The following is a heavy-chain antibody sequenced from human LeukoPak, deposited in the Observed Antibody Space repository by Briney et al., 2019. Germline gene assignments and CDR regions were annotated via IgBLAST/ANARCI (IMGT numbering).Heavy chain of an antibody. Sequence: SGGSLRLSCAASGFTFDDYAMHWVRQAPGKGLEWVSGISWNSGSIGYADSVKGRFTISRDNAKNSLYLQMNSLRAEDTALYYCAKDNHGDYYYYMDVWGKGTTVTVSS. CDR3: AKDNHGDYYYYMDV. CDR2: ISWNSGSI. D-gene: IGHD4-17*01. J-gene: IGHJ6*03. V-gene: IGHV3-9*01. CDR1: GFTFDDYA.